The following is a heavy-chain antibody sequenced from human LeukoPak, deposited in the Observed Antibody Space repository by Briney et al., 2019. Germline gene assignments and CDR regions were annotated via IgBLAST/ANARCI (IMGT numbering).Heavy chain of an antibody. J-gene: IGHJ3*02. CDR1: GFTFSSDS. CDR3: ARDQGIAAGSELFEPFLEDAFDI. CDR2: ISSSSSYI. V-gene: IGHV3-21*01. Sequence: GGSLRLSCAASGFTFSSDSMNWVRQAPGKGLEWVSSISSSSSYIYYADSVKGRFTISRDNAKNSLYLQMNSLRAEDTAVYYCARDQGIAAGSELFEPFLEDAFDIWGQGTMVTVSS. D-gene: IGHD6-13*01.